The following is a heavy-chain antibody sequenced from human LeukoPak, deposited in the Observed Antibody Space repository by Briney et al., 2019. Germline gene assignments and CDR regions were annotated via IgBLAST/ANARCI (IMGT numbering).Heavy chain of an antibody. D-gene: IGHD1-26*01. CDR3: ARVASGSYFDY. Sequence: ASVKVSCKTSGYTFTTHGISWVRQAPGQGLEWVGWISAHNGNTKYAQKFQGRVTLTTDTSTSTAYMELKSLRSDDTALYYCARVASGSYFDYWGQGDLITVSS. CDR1: GYTFTTHG. CDR2: ISAHNGNT. J-gene: IGHJ4*02. V-gene: IGHV1-18*01.